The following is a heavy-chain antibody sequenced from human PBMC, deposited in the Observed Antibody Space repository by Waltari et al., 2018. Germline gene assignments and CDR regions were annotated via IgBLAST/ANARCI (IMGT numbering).Heavy chain of an antibody. D-gene: IGHD3-3*01. CDR2: IYHSGTT. CDR1: NFYISAGYY. CDR3: ARDQRFLESLYPYYYALDA. J-gene: IGHJ6*02. Sequence: QVQLQESGPGLVKPSETLSLPCAVSNFYISAGYYWGWISPSPGKGLEWIGGIYHSGTTHYNPSLESRVTISVDMSRNQFSLKVTSVSAADTAVYFCARDQRFLESLYPYYYALDAWGRGITVTVSS. V-gene: IGHV4-38-2*02.